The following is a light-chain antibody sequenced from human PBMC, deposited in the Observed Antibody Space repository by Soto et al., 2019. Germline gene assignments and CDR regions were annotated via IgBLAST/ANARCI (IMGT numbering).Light chain of an antibody. V-gene: IGLV2-14*01. J-gene: IGLJ1*01. CDR1: SSDVGGYNY. CDR3: SSYTSSSTLDYV. CDR2: DVS. Sequence: SVLTQPASVSGSPGQSITISCTGTSSDVGGYNYVSWYQQHPGKAPKLMIYDVSNRPSGVSNRFSGSKSGNTASLTISGLQPEDEADYYCSSYTSSSTLDYVFGTGTKVTVL.